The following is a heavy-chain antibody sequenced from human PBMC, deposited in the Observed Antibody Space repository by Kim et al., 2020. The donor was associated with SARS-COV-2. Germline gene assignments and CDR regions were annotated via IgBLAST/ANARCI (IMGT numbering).Heavy chain of an antibody. V-gene: IGHV4-61*02. D-gene: IGHD4-17*01. Sequence: SPKSRVTISVDTSKNQFSLKLSSVTAADTAVYYCARGATVVTRYYYGMDVWGQGTTVTVSS. CDR3: ARGATVVTRYYYGMDV. J-gene: IGHJ6*02.